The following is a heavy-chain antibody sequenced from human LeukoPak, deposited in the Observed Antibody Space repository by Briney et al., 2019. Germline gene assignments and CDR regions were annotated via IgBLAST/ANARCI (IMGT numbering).Heavy chain of an antibody. J-gene: IGHJ4*02. CDR3: ARESSGWAFDY. Sequence: GGSLRLSCAASGFTVSSNYMSWVRQAPGKGLEWVSVIYSGGSTYYADSVKGRLTISRDNSKNTLYLQMNSLRAEDTAVYYCARESSGWAFDYWGQGTLVTVSS. CDR1: GFTVSSNY. CDR2: IYSGGST. D-gene: IGHD6-19*01. V-gene: IGHV3-66*01.